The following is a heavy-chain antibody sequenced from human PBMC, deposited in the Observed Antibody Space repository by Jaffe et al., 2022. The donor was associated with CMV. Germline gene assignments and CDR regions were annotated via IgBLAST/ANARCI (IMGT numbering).Heavy chain of an antibody. V-gene: IGHV4-34*01. D-gene: IGHD6-19*01. CDR3: ARGNGKQWLRRSYFDY. CDR1: GGSFSGYY. Sequence: QVQLQQWGAGLLKPSETLSLTCAVYGGSFSGYYWSWIRQPPGKGLEWIGEINHSGSTNYNPSLKSRVTISVDTSKNQFSLKLSSVTAADTAVYYCARGNGKQWLRRSYFDYWGQGTLVTVSS. CDR2: INHSGST. J-gene: IGHJ4*02.